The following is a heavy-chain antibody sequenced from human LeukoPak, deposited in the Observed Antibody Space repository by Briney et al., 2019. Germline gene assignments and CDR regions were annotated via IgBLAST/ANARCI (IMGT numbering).Heavy chain of an antibody. D-gene: IGHD3-22*01. Sequence: GGSLRLSCAASGFTFSTFAMIWVRQAPGKGLEWVSAISGSGGSTYYADSVKGRFTISRDNSKNTLYLQMNSLRAEDTAVYYCARAAKYYYDSSGYYSDAFDIWGQGTMVTVSS. CDR1: GFTFSTFA. CDR3: ARAAKYYYDSSGYYSDAFDI. CDR2: ISGSGGST. V-gene: IGHV3-23*01. J-gene: IGHJ3*02.